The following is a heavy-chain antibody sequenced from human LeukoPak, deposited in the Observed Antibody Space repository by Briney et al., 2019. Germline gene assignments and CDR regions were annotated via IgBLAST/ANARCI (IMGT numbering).Heavy chain of an antibody. CDR3: ARVSGYDWESFYDY. CDR2: IFRSGST. Sequence: EASGTLSLTCDVSGDSMSSNNWWSWVRQPPGKGLEWIGEIFRSGSTNYNPSLQSRVTISVDTSKNQFSLKLSSVAAADTAVYYCARVSGYDWESFYDYWGQGILVTVSS. D-gene: IGHD5-12*01. J-gene: IGHJ4*02. V-gene: IGHV4-4*02. CDR1: GDSMSSNNW.